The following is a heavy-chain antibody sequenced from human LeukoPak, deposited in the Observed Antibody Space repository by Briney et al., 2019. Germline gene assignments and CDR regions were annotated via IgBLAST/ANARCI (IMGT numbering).Heavy chain of an antibody. D-gene: IGHD6-19*01. CDR3: ARVSASSGWTGGFDY. Sequence: PGRSLRLSCVASGFTFSNYGMHWVRQAPGKGLEWVSVIYSGGSTYYADSVKGRITISRDNSKNTLYLQMNSLRAEDTAVYYCARVSASSGWTGGFDYWGQGTLVTVSS. V-gene: IGHV3-NL1*01. CDR1: GFTFSNYG. CDR2: IYSGGST. J-gene: IGHJ4*02.